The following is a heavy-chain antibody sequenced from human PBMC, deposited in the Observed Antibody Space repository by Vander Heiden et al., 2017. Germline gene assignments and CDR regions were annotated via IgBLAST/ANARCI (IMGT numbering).Heavy chain of an antibody. Sequence: QVPLVESGGGVVQPGRSLRLSCPASGFTFSSYGMHWVRQAPGKGLEGVAVISDDGSNKYYADSVKGRFTISRDNSKNTLYLQMNSLRAEDTAVYDCAKDRPEYGDYDWFDPWGQGTLVTVSS. V-gene: IGHV3-30*18. CDR1: GFTFSSYG. J-gene: IGHJ5*02. CDR3: AKDRPEYGDYDWFDP. D-gene: IGHD4-17*01. CDR2: ISDDGSNK.